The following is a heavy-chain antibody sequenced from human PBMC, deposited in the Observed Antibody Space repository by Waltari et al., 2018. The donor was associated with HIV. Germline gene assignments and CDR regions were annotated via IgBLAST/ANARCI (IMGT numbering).Heavy chain of an antibody. CDR1: GGSISSYY. D-gene: IGHD3-3*01. CDR2: IYYSGST. CDR3: ARGILESMGAYYYYGMDV. Sequence: QVQLQESGPGLVKPSETLSLTCTVPGGSISSYYRSWLRQPPGKGLEWIGYIYYSGSTNYNPSLKSRVTISVDTSKNQFSLKLSSVTAADTAVYYCARGILESMGAYYYYGMDVWGQGTTVTVSS. V-gene: IGHV4-59*01. J-gene: IGHJ6*02.